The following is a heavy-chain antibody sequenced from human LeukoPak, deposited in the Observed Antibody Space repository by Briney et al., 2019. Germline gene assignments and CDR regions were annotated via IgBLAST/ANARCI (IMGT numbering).Heavy chain of an antibody. CDR3: ARDPKPFSDSGGFDY. J-gene: IGHJ4*02. Sequence: GGSLRLSCAASGFTFSSYSMNWVRPAPGKGLEWVSSISSGGSLIYYADSVKGRFTISRDDAEKSLSLQMNSLRGEDTAVYYCARDPKPFSDSGGFDYWGQGTLLTVSS. CDR1: GFTFSSYS. V-gene: IGHV3-21*01. CDR2: ISSGGSLI. D-gene: IGHD3-22*01.